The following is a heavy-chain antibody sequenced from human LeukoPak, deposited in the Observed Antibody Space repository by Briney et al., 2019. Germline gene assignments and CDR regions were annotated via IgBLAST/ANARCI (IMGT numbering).Heavy chain of an antibody. V-gene: IGHV3-23*01. CDR3: AKETYIVVVPAARMDV. D-gene: IGHD2-2*01. CDR2: ISGSGGST. Sequence: GGSLRLSCAASGFTFSNSAMSWVRQAPGKGLEWVSAISGSGGSTYYADSVKGRFTISRDNSKNTLYLQMNSLRAEDTAVYYCAKETYIVVVPAARMDVWGKGTTVTVSS. J-gene: IGHJ6*04. CDR1: GFTFSNSA.